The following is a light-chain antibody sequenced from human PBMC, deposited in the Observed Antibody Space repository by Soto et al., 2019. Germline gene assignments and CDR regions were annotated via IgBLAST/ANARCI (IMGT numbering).Light chain of an antibody. J-gene: IGKJ4*01. CDR1: QSVSNY. CDR3: QQRPNWPPLT. CDR2: DAS. V-gene: IGKV3-11*01. Sequence: EIVLTQSPDILSLSPAERATLSCRASQSVSNYLAWYQQKPGQAPRLLIYDASNRATGIPARFSGSGSGTDFTLTISSLEPEDFAVYYCQQRPNWPPLTFGGGTKVEIK.